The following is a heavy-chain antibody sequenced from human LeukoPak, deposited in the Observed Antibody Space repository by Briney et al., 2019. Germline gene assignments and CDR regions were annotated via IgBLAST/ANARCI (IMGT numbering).Heavy chain of an antibody. J-gene: IGHJ6*02. Sequence: SGGSLRLSCAASGFTFSSYAMSWVRQAPGKGLGWVSAISGSGGSTYYADSVKGRFTISRDNSKNTLYLQMNSLRAEDTAVYYCAKDTASDYYYGMDVWGQGTTVTVSS. V-gene: IGHV3-23*01. CDR1: GFTFSSYA. CDR2: ISGSGGST. CDR3: AKDTASDYYYGMDV.